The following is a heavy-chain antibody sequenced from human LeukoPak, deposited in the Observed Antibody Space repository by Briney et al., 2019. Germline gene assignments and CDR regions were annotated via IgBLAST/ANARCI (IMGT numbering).Heavy chain of an antibody. V-gene: IGHV3-23*01. D-gene: IGHD6-25*01. CDR2: ISAGGDTT. CDR3: AAISYSGTWPVGY. Sequence: GGSLRLSCAASGFTFSSYAMSWVRQAPGEGLEWVSGISAGGDTTYTADSVRGRFTISRDNSNNTLYLQMNILTAEDTAVYHCAAISYSGTWPVGYWGQGILVTVTA. CDR1: GFTFSSYA. J-gene: IGHJ4*02.